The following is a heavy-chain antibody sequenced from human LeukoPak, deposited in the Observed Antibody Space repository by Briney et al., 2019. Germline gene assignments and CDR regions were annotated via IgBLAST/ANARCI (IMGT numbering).Heavy chain of an antibody. V-gene: IGHV4-30-2*01. CDR3: ARGFYGAGSHFHF. J-gene: IGHJ4*02. CDR2: IFHTGHT. D-gene: IGHD3-10*01. Sequence: PQTPSLSSTVSGGSIRIGDYPCGSIRQPPGKGLEWIGYIFHTGHTSYNPSLQSRATISLDVSQNQLSLRLTSVTGAHTAVYYCARGFYGAGSHFHFWRQGTLVGVSP. CDR1: GGSIRIGDYP.